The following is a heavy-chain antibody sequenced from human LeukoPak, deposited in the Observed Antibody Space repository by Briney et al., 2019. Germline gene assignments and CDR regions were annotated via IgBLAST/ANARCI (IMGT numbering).Heavy chain of an antibody. V-gene: IGHV4-30-4*01. CDR1: GGSISSGDYY. D-gene: IGHD5/OR15-5a*01. J-gene: IGHJ6*02. Sequence: SETLSLTCTVSGGSISSGDYYWSWIRQPPGKGLEWIGYIYYSGSTYYNPPLKSRVTISVDTSKNQFSLKLSSVTAADTAVYYCARDLSANYYYGMDVWGQGTTVTVSS. CDR2: IYYSGST. CDR3: ARDLSANYYYGMDV.